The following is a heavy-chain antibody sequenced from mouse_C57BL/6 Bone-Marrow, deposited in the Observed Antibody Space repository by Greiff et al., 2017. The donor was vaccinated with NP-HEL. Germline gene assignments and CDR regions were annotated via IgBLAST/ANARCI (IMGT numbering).Heavy chain of an antibody. CDR1: GYTFTSYW. V-gene: IGHV1-64*01. J-gene: IGHJ4*01. Sequence: QVQLQQPGAELVKPGASVKLSCKASGYTFTSYWMHWVKQRPGQGLEWIGMIHPNSGSTNYNEKFKSKATLTVDKSSSTAYMQLSSLTSEDSAVYYCARSRGLLRSLYAMDYWGQGTSVTVSS. CDR3: ARSRGLLRSLYAMDY. CDR2: IHPNSGST. D-gene: IGHD1-1*01.